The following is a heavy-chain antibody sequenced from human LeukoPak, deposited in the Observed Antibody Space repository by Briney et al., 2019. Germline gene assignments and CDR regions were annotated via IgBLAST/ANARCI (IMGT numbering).Heavy chain of an antibody. CDR2: IYPSDSDS. Sequence: GESLKISCKGSGYSFTSYWIGWVRQMPGKGLEWMGIIYPSDSDSRYSPSFQGQVTISADKSISTAYLQWSSLKASDTAMYYCARRAVSRLAPLDYWGQGTLVTVSS. V-gene: IGHV5-51*01. J-gene: IGHJ4*02. D-gene: IGHD2-8*01. CDR3: ARRAVSRLAPLDY. CDR1: GYSFTSYW.